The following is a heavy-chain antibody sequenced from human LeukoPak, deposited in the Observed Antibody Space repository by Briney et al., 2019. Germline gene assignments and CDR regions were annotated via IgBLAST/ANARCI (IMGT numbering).Heavy chain of an antibody. Sequence: GASVKVSCKASGYTFTSYGISWVRQAPGRGLEWMGWISAYNGNTNYAQKLQGRVTMTTNTSTSTAYMELRSLRSDDTAVYYCARDREELWFGELLSYYYYYGMDVWGQGTTVTVSS. CDR1: GYTFTSYG. D-gene: IGHD3-10*01. J-gene: IGHJ6*02. CDR2: ISAYNGNT. CDR3: ARDREELWFGELLSYYYYYGMDV. V-gene: IGHV1-18*01.